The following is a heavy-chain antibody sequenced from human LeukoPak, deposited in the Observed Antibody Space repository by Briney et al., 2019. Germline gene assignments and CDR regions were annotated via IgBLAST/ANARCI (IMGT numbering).Heavy chain of an antibody. CDR2: ISGSGGST. J-gene: IGHJ6*03. CDR3: AKVGMDGDYFFMDYYIDV. D-gene: IGHD4-17*01. V-gene: IGHV3-23*01. CDR1: GFTFTSYA. Sequence: GGSLRLSCAASGFTFTSYAMSWVRQAPGKGLEWVSAISGSGGSTYYADSLKGRFTISRDNSKNTLYLQLSSLRAEDTAVYYCAKVGMDGDYFFMDYYIDVWGKGTTVTVSS.